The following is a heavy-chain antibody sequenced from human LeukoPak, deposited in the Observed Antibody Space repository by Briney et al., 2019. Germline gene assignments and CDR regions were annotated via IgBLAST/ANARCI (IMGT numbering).Heavy chain of an antibody. V-gene: IGHV3-11*01. Sequence: GGSLRLSCAASGFTFSDYYMSWIRQAPGKGLEWVSFNNGTGATIYYADSVKGRFTMSRDNAKNSLYLQMNSLRAEDTAVYYCAREDCSSTSCYPSAFDIWGQGTMVTVSS. CDR3: AREDCSSTSCYPSAFDI. CDR2: NNGTGATI. CDR1: GFTFSDYY. D-gene: IGHD2-2*01. J-gene: IGHJ3*02.